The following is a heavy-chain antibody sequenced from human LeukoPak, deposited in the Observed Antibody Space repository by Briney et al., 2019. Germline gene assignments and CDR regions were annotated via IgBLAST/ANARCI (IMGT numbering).Heavy chain of an antibody. CDR1: GYTLSSYY. CDR2: INPSAGST. J-gene: IGHJ4*02. V-gene: IGHV1-46*01. CDR3: ASASSSRGSYSRRGEDYFDY. Sequence: ASVKVSCKASGYTLSSYYMHWVRQAPGQGLEWMAIINPSAGSTSYAQSFQGRVTLTRDTTSSTVYMELSSLRFDDTAIYYCASASSSRGSYSRRGEDYFDYWGQGTLVTVSS. D-gene: IGHD1-26*01.